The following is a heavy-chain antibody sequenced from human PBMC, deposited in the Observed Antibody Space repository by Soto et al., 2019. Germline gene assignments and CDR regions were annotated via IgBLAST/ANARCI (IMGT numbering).Heavy chain of an antibody. D-gene: IGHD6-6*01. Sequence: QVQLVQSGAEVKKPGSSVNVSCKASRGTFSTSTISWVRQAPGQGLEWMGRFIPILGIPHYAQKFQGRVTITADKSTSTAYMELSSLRSEDTAVYYCAREYLAARPDGDYYYYYMDVWGKGTTVTVSS. CDR3: AREYLAARPDGDYYYYYMDV. CDR1: RGTFSTST. V-gene: IGHV1-69*08. J-gene: IGHJ6*03. CDR2: FIPILGIP.